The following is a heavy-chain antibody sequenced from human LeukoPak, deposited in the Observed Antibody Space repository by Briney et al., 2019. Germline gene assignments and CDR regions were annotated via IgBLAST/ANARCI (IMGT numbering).Heavy chain of an antibody. CDR2: ISAYNGNT. D-gene: IGHD3-3*01. CDR3: ARGVKLLRFLEWPSTYYYGMDV. CDR1: GYTFTSYG. Sequence: ASVKVSCKASGYTFTSYGISWVRQAPGQGLEWMGWISAYNGNTNYAQKLQGRVTMTTDTSTSTAYMELRSLRSDDTAVYYCARGVKLLRFLEWPSTYYYGMDVWGQGTTVTVSS. J-gene: IGHJ6*02. V-gene: IGHV1-18*01.